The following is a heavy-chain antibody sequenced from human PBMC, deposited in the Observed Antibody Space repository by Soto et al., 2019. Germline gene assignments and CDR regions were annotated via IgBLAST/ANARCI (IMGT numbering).Heavy chain of an antibody. CDR3: ATGAYCSGGSCSDYYYYYYGMDL. V-gene: IGHV1-58*01. Sequence: SVKVSCKTSGLTFSSSSVQWVRQARGQRLEWIGWLVVGTGNTNYAQKFQQRVTISSDRSTNTVSMELSSLTSEDTAVYYCATGAYCSGGSCSDYYYYYYGMDLWGQGTTVTVSS. CDR1: GLTFSSSS. CDR2: LVVGTGNT. D-gene: IGHD2-15*01. J-gene: IGHJ6*02.